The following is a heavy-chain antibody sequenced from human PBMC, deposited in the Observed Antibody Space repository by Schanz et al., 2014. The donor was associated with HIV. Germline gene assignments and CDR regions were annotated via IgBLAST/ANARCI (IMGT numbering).Heavy chain of an antibody. CDR2: ISGAGGSA. D-gene: IGHD2-15*01. Sequence: EEQLLQSGGGLVQPGGSMRLFCEASGFTFRNYAMSWVRQAPGKGQEWVSTISGAGGSANYADSVNGRFTISRDNLKNTMYLQMSRLRAEDTAIYYCAKQFGGLSASELLNWGQGTLVTVSS. J-gene: IGHJ1*01. V-gene: IGHV3-23*01. CDR3: AKQFGGLSASELLN. CDR1: GFTFRNYA.